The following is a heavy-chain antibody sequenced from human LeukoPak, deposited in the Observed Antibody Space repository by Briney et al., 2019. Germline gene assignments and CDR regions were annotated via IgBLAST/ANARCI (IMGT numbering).Heavy chain of an antibody. D-gene: IGHD2-15*01. CDR3: AKDHKLYYFDY. CDR1: GFTFSSYG. J-gene: IGHJ4*02. CDR2: ISYDGSNK. Sequence: GRSLRLSCAASGFTFSSYGMHWVRQAPGKGLEWVAVISYDGSNKYYADSVKGRFTISRDNSKNTLYLQMNSLRAEDTAVYYCAKDHKLYYFDYWGQGTLVTVSS. V-gene: IGHV3-30*18.